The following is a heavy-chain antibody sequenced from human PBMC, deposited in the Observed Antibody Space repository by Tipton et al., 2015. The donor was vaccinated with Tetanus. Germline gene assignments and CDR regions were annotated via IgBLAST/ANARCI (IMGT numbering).Heavy chain of an antibody. D-gene: IGHD5-12*01. CDR3: ASGYDFRLGY. V-gene: IGHV3-9*01. Sequence: SLRLSCAASGFTFDDYAMHWVRQAPGKGLEWVSGISWNSGSIGYADSVKGRFTISRDNSKNTLYLQMNSLRAEDTAVYYCASGYDFRLGYWGQGTLVTVSA. CDR1: GFTFDDYA. J-gene: IGHJ4*02. CDR2: ISWNSGSI.